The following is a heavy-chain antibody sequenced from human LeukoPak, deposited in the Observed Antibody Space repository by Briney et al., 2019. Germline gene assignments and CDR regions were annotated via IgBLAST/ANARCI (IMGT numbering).Heavy chain of an antibody. D-gene: IGHD6-13*01. J-gene: IGHJ6*03. Sequence: PSGTLSLTCAVSGGSISSSNWWSWVRQPPGKGLEWIGEIYHSGSTNYNPSLKSRVTISVDKSKNQFSLKLSSVTAADTAVYYCARAEQPSGAYYYYMDVWGKGTTVTVSS. CDR1: GGSISSSNW. CDR3: ARAEQPSGAYYYYMDV. V-gene: IGHV4-4*02. CDR2: IYHSGST.